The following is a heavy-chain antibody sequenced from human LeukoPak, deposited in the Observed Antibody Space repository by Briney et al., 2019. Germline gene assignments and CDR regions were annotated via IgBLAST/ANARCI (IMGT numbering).Heavy chain of an antibody. J-gene: IGHJ4*02. CDR2: IYHTGSS. CDR1: GYSISNGYY. D-gene: IGHD6-19*01. V-gene: IGHV4-38-2*01. Sequence: PSETLSLTCDVSGYSISNGYYWGWIRQPPGKGLEWIGSIYHTGSSYYNPSLKSRVAISVDTSKNELFLKMRSVTAADTAVYYCARGGIDVAVYFDFWGRGTLVTVSS. CDR3: ARGGIDVAVYFDF.